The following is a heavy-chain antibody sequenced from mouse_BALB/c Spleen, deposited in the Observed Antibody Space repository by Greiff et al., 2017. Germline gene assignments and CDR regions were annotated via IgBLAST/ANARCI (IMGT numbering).Heavy chain of an antibody. CDR2: IRLKSNNYAT. CDR3: TSYYYGSSFDY. Sequence: EVQLVESGGGLVQPGGSMKLSCVASGFTFSNYWMNWVRQSPEKGLEWVAEIRLKSNNYATHYAESVKGRFTISRDDSKSSVYLQMNNLRAEDTGIYYCTSYYYGSSFDYWGQGTTLTVSS. CDR1: GFTFSNYW. V-gene: IGHV6-6*02. D-gene: IGHD1-1*01. J-gene: IGHJ2*01.